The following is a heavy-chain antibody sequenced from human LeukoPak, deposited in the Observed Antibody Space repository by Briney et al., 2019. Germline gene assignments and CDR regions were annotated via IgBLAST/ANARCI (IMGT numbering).Heavy chain of an antibody. J-gene: IGHJ4*02. V-gene: IGHV3-23*01. D-gene: IGHD2-21*02. Sequence: SGGSLRLSCAASGFTFSSYAMSWVRQAPGKGLEWVSAISGSGGSTYYADSVKGRFTISRDNSKNTPYLQMNSLRAEDTAVYYCAKAAYCGGDCSIMFGYWGQGTLVTVSS. CDR2: ISGSGGST. CDR1: GFTFSSYA. CDR3: AKAAYCGGDCSIMFGY.